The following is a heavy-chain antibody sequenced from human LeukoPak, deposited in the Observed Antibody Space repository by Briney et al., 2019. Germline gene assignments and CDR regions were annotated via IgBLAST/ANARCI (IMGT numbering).Heavy chain of an antibody. J-gene: IGHJ4*02. CDR2: INPNSGGT. V-gene: IGHV1-2*02. CDR1: GYTFTSYA. Sequence: GASVKVSCKASGYTFTSYAMNWVRQAPGQGLEWMGWINPNSGGTNYAQKFQGRVTMTRDTSISTAYMELSRLRSDDTAVYYCARVGLEGRSLDYWGQGTLVTVSS. CDR3: ARVGLEGRSLDY. D-gene: IGHD1-1*01.